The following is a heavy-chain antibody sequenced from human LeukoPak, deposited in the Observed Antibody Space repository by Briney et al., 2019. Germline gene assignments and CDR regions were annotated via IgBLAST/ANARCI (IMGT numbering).Heavy chain of an antibody. CDR1: GDSVSSNSAA. Sequence: SQTLSLTCAISGDSVSSNSAAWNWTRQSPSRGLEWLGRTYYRSKWYNDYAVSVKSRLTINPDTSKNQFSLQLNSVTPEDTAVYYCARDSTYYGSGSYGIDYWGQGTLVTVSS. CDR3: ARDSTYYGSGSYGIDY. CDR2: TYYRSKWYN. D-gene: IGHD3-10*01. J-gene: IGHJ4*02. V-gene: IGHV6-1*01.